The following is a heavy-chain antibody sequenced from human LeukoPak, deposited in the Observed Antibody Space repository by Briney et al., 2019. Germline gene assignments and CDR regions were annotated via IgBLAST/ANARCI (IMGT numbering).Heavy chain of an antibody. CDR3: ARDGGIFWSGYYTDYYYGMDV. V-gene: IGHV1-69*13. Sequence: ASVKVSCKASGGTFSSYAISWVRQAPGQGLEWMGGIIPILGTANYAQKFQGRVTITADESTSTAYMELSSLRSEDTAVYYCARDGGIFWSGYYTDYYYGMDVWGQGTTVTVSS. D-gene: IGHD3-3*01. CDR2: IIPILGTA. CDR1: GGTFSSYA. J-gene: IGHJ6*02.